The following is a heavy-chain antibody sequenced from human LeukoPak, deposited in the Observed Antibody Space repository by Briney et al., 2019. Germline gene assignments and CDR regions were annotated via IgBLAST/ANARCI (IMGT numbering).Heavy chain of an antibody. D-gene: IGHD3-22*01. CDR2: IYYSGST. Sequence: SETLSLTCTVSGGSISSSSYYWGWIRQPPGKGLEWIGSIYYSGSTYYNPSLKSRVTISVDTSKNQFSLKLSSVTAADTAVYYCASGRDGYYDSSGKFDYWGQGTLVTVSS. CDR1: GGSISSSSYY. J-gene: IGHJ4*02. CDR3: ASGRDGYYDSSGKFDY. V-gene: IGHV4-39*01.